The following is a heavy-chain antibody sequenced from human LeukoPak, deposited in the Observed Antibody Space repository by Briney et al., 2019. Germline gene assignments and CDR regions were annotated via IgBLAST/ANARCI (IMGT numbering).Heavy chain of an antibody. CDR3: ARDVLRFLEWLLPHDAFDI. D-gene: IGHD3-3*01. J-gene: IGHJ3*02. CDR1: GYTFTSYG. V-gene: IGHV1-18*01. Sequence: ASVKVSCKASGYTFTSYGISWVRQAPGQGLEWMGWISAYNGNTNYAQKLQGRATMTTDTSTSTAYMELRSLRSDDTAVYYCARDVLRFLEWLLPHDAFDIWGQGTMVTVSS. CDR2: ISAYNGNT.